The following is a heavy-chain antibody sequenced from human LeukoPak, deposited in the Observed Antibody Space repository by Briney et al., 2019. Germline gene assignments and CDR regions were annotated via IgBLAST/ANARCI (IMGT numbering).Heavy chain of an antibody. Sequence: SVKVSCKASGGTFSSYAISWVRQAPGQGLEWMGRIIPTFGTANYAQKFQGRVTITTDESTSTAYMELSSLRSEDTAVYYCARDSGIAARQKYFDYWGQGTLVTVSS. J-gene: IGHJ4*02. CDR3: ARDSGIAARQKYFDY. CDR2: IIPTFGTA. V-gene: IGHV1-69*05. CDR1: GGTFSSYA. D-gene: IGHD6-6*01.